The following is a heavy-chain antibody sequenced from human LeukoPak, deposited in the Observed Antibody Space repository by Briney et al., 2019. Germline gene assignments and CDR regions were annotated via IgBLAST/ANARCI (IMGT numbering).Heavy chain of an antibody. V-gene: IGHV1-2*02. D-gene: IGHD3-16*01. J-gene: IGHJ4*02. CDR3: ARVLITGTDDY. CDR1: GYTFTGYY. Sequence: ASVKVSCKASGYTFTGYYMHWVRQAPGQGLEWMGWINLNSGGTNYAQKFQGRVTMTRDTSISTAYMELSRLRSDDTAVYYCARVLITGTDDYWGQGTLVTVSS. CDR2: INLNSGGT.